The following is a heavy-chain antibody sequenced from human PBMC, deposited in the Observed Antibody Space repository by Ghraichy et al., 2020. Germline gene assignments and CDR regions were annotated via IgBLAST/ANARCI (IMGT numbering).Heavy chain of an antibody. D-gene: IGHD2-2*01. V-gene: IGHV3-23*01. CDR1: GFTFSSHA. Sequence: GGSLRLSCAASGFTFSSHAVSWVRQAPGRGLEWVTSISGSAGSTYYADSVKGRFTISRDNSKNTLYLQMNSLRAEDTAVYYCASLSADPGTYWGQGTQVTVSS. J-gene: IGHJ4*02. CDR3: ASLSADPGTY. CDR2: ISGSAGST.